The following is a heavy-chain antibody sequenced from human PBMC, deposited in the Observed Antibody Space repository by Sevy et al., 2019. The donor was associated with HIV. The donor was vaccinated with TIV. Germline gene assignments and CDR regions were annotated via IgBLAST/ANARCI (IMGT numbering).Heavy chain of an antibody. CDR1: GGYINSYY. V-gene: IGHV4-59*01. D-gene: IGHD3-22*01. CDR2: IFYSGST. CDR3: ARDHYDSSGFDY. Sequence: SETLSLTCTVSGGYINSYYWSWIRQPPGKGLEWIGYIFYSGSTNYNPSLKSRVTTSVDTSKNQFSLKLTSVTAADTAVYYCARDHYDSSGFDYWGQGTLVTVSS. J-gene: IGHJ4*02.